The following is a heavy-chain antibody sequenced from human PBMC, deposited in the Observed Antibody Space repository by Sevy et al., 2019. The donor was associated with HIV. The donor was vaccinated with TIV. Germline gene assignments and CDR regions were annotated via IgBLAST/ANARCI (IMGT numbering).Heavy chain of an antibody. V-gene: IGHV3-7*01. J-gene: IGHJ6*02. D-gene: IGHD3-10*01. CDR3: AREGLWFGELYYDGMDV. Sequence: GGSLRLSCAASGFTFSSYWMSWVRQAPGKGLEWVANIKQDGSDKYYVDSVKGRFTISRDNAKNSLYLQMNSLRAEDTAVYYGAREGLWFGELYYDGMDVWGQGTTVTVSS. CDR2: IKQDGSDK. CDR1: GFTFSSYW.